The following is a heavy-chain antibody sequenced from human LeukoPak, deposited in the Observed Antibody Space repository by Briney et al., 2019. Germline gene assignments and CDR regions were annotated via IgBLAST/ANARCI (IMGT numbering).Heavy chain of an antibody. CDR3: ARCSGGSSYMDV. CDR1: GGSISSYY. V-gene: IGHV4-59*01. CDR2: IYYSGST. J-gene: IGHJ6*02. Sequence: PSETLSLTCTVSGGSISSYYWSWIRQPPGKGLEWIGYIYYSGSTNYNPSLKSRVTISVDTSKNQFSLKLSSVTAADTAVYYCARCSGGSSYMDVWGQGTTVTVSS. D-gene: IGHD2-15*01.